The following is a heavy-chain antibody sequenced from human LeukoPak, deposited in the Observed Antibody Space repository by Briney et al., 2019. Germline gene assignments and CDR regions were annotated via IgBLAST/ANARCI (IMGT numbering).Heavy chain of an antibody. Sequence: GGSLRLSCEASGFTFSSYAMHWVSQAPGKGLEWVAVISYDGSNKYYADSVKGRFTIARDNSKNTLYLQMNSLRAEDTAVYYCARGAKGYYDFWSGYYRSRLDYWGQGTLVTVSS. V-gene: IGHV3-30-3*01. D-gene: IGHD3-3*01. CDR1: GFTFSSYA. CDR3: ARGAKGYYDFWSGYYRSRLDY. CDR2: ISYDGSNK. J-gene: IGHJ4*02.